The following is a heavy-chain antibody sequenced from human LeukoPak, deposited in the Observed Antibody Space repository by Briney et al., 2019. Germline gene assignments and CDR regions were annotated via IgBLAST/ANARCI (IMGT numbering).Heavy chain of an antibody. D-gene: IGHD2-2*01. CDR1: GYTFTSYD. Sequence: ASVKVSCKASGYTFTSYDINWVRQATGRGLEWMGWMNPNSGNTGYAQKFQGRVTITRNTSISTAYMELSSLRSEDTAVYYCARGERDCSSTSCYSPWFDPWGQGTLVTVSS. CDR3: ARGERDCSSTSCYSPWFDP. J-gene: IGHJ5*02. V-gene: IGHV1-8*03. CDR2: MNPNSGNT.